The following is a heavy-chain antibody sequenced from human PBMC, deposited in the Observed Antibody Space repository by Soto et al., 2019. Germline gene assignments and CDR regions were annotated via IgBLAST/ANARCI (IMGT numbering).Heavy chain of an antibody. CDR1: GGSISSYY. J-gene: IGHJ6*02. Sequence: TSETLSLTCTVSGGSISSYYWSWIRQPAGKGLEWIGRIYTSGSTNYNPSLKSRVTMSVDTSKNQFSLKLSSVTAADTAVYYCARVGFLTMYANAIYYYYGMDVWGQGTTVTVSS. V-gene: IGHV4-4*07. D-gene: IGHD2-8*01. CDR2: IYTSGST. CDR3: ARVGFLTMYANAIYYYYGMDV.